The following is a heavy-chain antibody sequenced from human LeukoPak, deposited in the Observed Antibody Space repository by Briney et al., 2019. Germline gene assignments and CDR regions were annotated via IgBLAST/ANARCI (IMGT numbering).Heavy chain of an antibody. Sequence: TGGSLRLSCAASGFTFSSYAMSWVRQAPGKGLEWVSAISGSGGSTYYADSVKGRFTISRDNSKNTLYLQMNSLRAEDTAVYYCARDPNGYCSSTSCYGDDYWGQGTLVTVSS. J-gene: IGHJ4*02. CDR2: ISGSGGST. D-gene: IGHD2-2*01. CDR3: ARDPNGYCSSTSCYGDDY. CDR1: GFTFSSYA. V-gene: IGHV3-23*01.